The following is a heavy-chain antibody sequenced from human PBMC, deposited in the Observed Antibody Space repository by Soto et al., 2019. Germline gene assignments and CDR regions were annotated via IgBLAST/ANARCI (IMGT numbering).Heavy chain of an antibody. V-gene: IGHV4-34*01. J-gene: IGHJ4*02. D-gene: IGHD3-3*01. Sequence: SQTLSLTCAVYGGSFSGYYWSWIRQPPGKGLEWIGEINHSGSTNYNPSLKSRVTISVDTSKNQFSLKLSSVTAAETAVYYCARGHLDTRHVRDEAYVRSGVVTKIYYFDYWGQGTLVTVSS. CDR1: GGSFSGYY. CDR3: ARGHLDTRHVRDEAYVRSGVVTKIYYFDY. CDR2: INHSGST.